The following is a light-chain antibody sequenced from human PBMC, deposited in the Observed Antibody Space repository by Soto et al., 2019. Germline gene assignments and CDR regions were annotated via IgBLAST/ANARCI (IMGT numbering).Light chain of an antibody. CDR2: RSD. V-gene: IGLV1-47*01. CDR1: SSNIGSNY. Sequence: QSVLTQPPSASGTPGQRVTISCSGSSSNIGSNYVSWYQHLPGAAPKLLIYRSDQRPSGVPDRFSGSKSGTSASLAISDLRSEDEADYFCAVRDDSLSGHWVFGGGTKLTVL. J-gene: IGLJ3*02. CDR3: AVRDDSLSGHWV.